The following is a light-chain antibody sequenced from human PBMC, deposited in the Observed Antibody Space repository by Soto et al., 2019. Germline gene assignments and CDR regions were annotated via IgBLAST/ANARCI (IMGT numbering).Light chain of an antibody. J-gene: IGKJ4*01. CDR1: QGISNW. Sequence: DIQMTQSPSSVSASVGDRVSITCRASQGISNWLAWYQQKPGRAPKLLIYTGSSLQSGVPSRFSGTGSGTDFTLTISGLQPEDVATYYCQQANSFPLTLGGGTEVEIK. CDR3: QQANSFPLT. V-gene: IGKV1-12*01. CDR2: TGS.